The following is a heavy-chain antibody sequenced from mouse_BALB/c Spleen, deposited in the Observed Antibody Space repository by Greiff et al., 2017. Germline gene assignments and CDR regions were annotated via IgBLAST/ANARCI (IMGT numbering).Heavy chain of an antibody. Sequence: VQGVESGPGLVAPSQSLSITCTVSGFSLTGYGVNWVRQPPGKGLEWLGMIWGDGSTDYNSALKSRLSISKDNSKSQVFLKMNSLQTDDTARYYCARVGGSSPYYAMDYWGQGTSVTVSS. CDR2: IWGDGST. CDR3: ARVGGSSPYYAMDY. J-gene: IGHJ4*01. D-gene: IGHD1-1*01. V-gene: IGHV2-6-7*01. CDR1: GFSLTGYG.